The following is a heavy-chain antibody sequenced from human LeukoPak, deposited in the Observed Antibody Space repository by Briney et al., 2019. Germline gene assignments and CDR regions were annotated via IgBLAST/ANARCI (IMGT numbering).Heavy chain of an antibody. CDR1: GYTFTNYY. CDR3: ARPSDYGDYNPYFQH. CDR2: INPSGGGT. D-gene: IGHD4-17*01. V-gene: IGHV1-46*01. J-gene: IGHJ1*01. Sequence: GASVKVSCKASGYTFTNYYMHWVRQAPGQGLEWMGIINPSGGGTSYAQKFQGRLTMTRDTSTSTVYMELSSLRSEDTAVYYCARPSDYGDYNPYFQHWGQGTLVTVSS.